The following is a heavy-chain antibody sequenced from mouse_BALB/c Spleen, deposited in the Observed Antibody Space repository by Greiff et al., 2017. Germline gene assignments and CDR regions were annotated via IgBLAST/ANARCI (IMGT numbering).Heavy chain of an antibody. V-gene: IGHV1-14*01. CDR2: INPYNDGT. Sequence: EVKLVESGPELVKPGASVKMSCKASGYTFTSYVMHWVKQKPGQGLEWIGYINPYNDGTKYNEKFKGKATLTSDKSSSTAYMELSSLTSEDSAVYYCARYYDYDKYYAMDYWGQGTSVTVSS. J-gene: IGHJ4*01. D-gene: IGHD2-4*01. CDR3: ARYYDYDKYYAMDY. CDR1: GYTFTSYV.